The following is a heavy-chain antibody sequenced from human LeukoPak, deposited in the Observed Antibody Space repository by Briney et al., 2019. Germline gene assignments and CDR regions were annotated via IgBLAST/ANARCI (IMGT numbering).Heavy chain of an antibody. D-gene: IGHD3-10*01. CDR2: ISSSGSTI. V-gene: IGHV3-11*04. CDR3: ARVPGFRELAQLTSVDY. CDR1: GFTFSDYY. Sequence: GGSLRLSCAASGFTFSDYYMSWIRQAPGKGLEWVSYISSSGSTIYYADSVEGRFTISRDNAKNSLYLQMNSLRAEDTAVYYCARVPGFRELAQLTSVDYWGQGTLVTVSS. J-gene: IGHJ4*02.